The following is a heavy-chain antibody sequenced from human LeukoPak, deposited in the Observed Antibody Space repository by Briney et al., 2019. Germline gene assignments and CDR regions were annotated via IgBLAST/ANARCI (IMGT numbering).Heavy chain of an antibody. J-gene: IGHJ5*02. CDR3: ARGGARRNWFDP. CDR2: INYSGST. V-gene: IGHV4-59*12. Sequence: SETLSLTCTVSGGSISSYYWSWIRQPPGKGLEWIGYINYSGSTNYNPSLKSRVTMSVDTSKNQFSLKLSSVTAADTAVYYCARGGARRNWFDPWGQGTLVTVSS. D-gene: IGHD6-6*01. CDR1: GGSISSYY.